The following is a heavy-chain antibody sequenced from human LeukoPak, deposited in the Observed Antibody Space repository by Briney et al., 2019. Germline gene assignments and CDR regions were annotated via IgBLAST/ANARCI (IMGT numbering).Heavy chain of an antibody. CDR1: GFTFSNYN. CDR2: ITYSSTYI. Sequence: GGSLRLSCAASGFTFSNYNMNWVRQAPGKVLEWVSSITYSSTYIYYADSVKGRFTISRDNSKNTLYLQMNSLRAEDTAVYYCAKDPHDYGDSYYFDYWGQGTLVTVSS. J-gene: IGHJ4*02. CDR3: AKDPHDYGDSYYFDY. D-gene: IGHD4-17*01. V-gene: IGHV3-21*04.